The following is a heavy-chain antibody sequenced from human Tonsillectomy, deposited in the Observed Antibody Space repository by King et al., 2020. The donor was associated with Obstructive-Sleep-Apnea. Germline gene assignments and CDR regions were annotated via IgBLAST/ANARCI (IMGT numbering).Heavy chain of an antibody. CDR1: GYSITSGYY. Sequence: QLQESGPGLVKPSETLSLTCAVSGYSITSGYYWGWIRQPPGKGLEWIASIYHTGNTYYNPSLKSRVIMSVDTSKNQFSLKLTSVTAAYTAVYYCTREMGELLGFDFWGQGTLVTVSS. J-gene: IGHJ4*02. CDR2: IYHTGNT. V-gene: IGHV4-38-2*02. CDR3: TREMGELLGFDF. D-gene: IGHD1-7*01.